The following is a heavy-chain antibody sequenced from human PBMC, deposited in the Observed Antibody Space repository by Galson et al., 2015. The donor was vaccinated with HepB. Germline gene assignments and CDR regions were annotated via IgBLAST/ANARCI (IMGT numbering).Heavy chain of an antibody. CDR3: ARGLNYYYYYMDV. V-gene: IGHV4-34*01. CDR1: GGSFSGSY. Sequence: SETLSLTCAVYGGSFSGSYWSWIRQPPGKGLEWIGEINHGGSTNYNPSLKSRVTISVDTSKNQFSLKLSSVTAADTAVYYCARGLNYYYYYMDVWGKGTTVTVSS. J-gene: IGHJ6*03. CDR2: INHGGST.